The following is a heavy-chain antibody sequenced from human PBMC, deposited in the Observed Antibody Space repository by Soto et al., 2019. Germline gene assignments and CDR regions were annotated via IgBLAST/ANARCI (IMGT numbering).Heavy chain of an antibody. CDR2: ISAYNGNT. CDR3: ARIYCSSTSCYLNKKYYFDY. J-gene: IGHJ4*02. V-gene: IGHV1-18*04. D-gene: IGHD2-2*01. Sequence: ASVKVSCKASGYTFTSYGISWVRQAPGQGLEWMGWISAYNGNTNYAQKLQGRVTMTTDTSTSTAYMELRSLRSDDTAVYYCARIYCSSTSCYLNKKYYFDYWGQGTLVTVSS. CDR1: GYTFTSYG.